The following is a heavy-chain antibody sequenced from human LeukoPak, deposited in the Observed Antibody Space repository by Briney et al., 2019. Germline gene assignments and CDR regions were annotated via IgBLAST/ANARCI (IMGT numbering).Heavy chain of an antibody. V-gene: IGHV3-30*04. CDR1: GFTFSSYA. J-gene: IGHJ5*02. CDR2: ISYDGSNK. D-gene: IGHD2-15*01. Sequence: PGGSLRLSCAASGFTFSSYAMHWVRQAPGKGLEWVAVISYDGSNKYYADSVKGRFTISRDNSKNTLYLQMNGLRAEDTAVYYCAREGVGCSGGSCYNWFDPWGQGTLVTVSS. CDR3: AREGVGCSGGSCYNWFDP.